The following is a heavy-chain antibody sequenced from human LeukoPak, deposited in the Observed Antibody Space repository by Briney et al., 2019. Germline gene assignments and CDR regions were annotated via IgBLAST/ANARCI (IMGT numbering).Heavy chain of an antibody. D-gene: IGHD3-10*01. CDR3: ASSKVAYYYGSGSLTFEY. CDR2: ISSSGSTI. Sequence: KPGGSLRLSCAASGFTFSDYYMSWIRQAPGEGLEWVSYISSSGSTIYYADSVKGRFTISRDNAKNSLYLQMNSLRAEDTAVYYCASSKVAYYYGSGSLTFEYWGQGTLVTVSS. J-gene: IGHJ4*02. V-gene: IGHV3-11*01. CDR1: GFTFSDYY.